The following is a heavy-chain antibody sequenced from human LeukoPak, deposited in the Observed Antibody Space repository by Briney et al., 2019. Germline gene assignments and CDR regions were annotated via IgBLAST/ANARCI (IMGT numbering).Heavy chain of an antibody. D-gene: IGHD3-22*01. V-gene: IGHV3-30*18. CDR3: AKDYYDSSGYLDDFDI. CDR1: GLTFSTYG. CDR2: ISYDGSNK. J-gene: IGHJ3*02. Sequence: GRSLRLSCAASGLTFSTYGMHWVRQAPGKGLEWVAVISYDGSNKYYVDSVKGRFTISRDNSKNTLYLQMNTLRAEDTAVYYCAKDYYDSSGYLDDFDIWGQGTMVTVSS.